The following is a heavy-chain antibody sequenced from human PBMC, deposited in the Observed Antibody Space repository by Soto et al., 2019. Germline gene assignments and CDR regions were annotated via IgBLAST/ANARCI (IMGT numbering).Heavy chain of an antibody. CDR3: AKTNLRLPSGSYPLYYYYGMDV. V-gene: IGHV3-21*01. Sequence: GGSLRLSCAASGFNFNNYYMNWVRQSPGKGLEWVSSISGSSDYIYYADSVKGRFTISRDNAKNSLFLQVNSLRAEDTAVYFCAKTNLRLPSGSYPLYYYYGMDVWGQGTTVTVSS. CDR1: GFNFNNYY. D-gene: IGHD1-26*01. J-gene: IGHJ6*02. CDR2: ISGSSDYI.